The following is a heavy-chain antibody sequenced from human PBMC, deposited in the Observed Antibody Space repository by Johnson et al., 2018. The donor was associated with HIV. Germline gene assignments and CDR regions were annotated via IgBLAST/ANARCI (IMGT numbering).Heavy chain of an antibody. CDR3: AKDSGVQGVMITGAFDI. V-gene: IGHV3-33*06. Sequence: QVQLVESGGGVVQPGRSLRLSCAASGFTFSSYGMHWVRQAPGKGLEWVAGIWYDGSTIYYADSVTGRFTISRDNSKNTLYLQMNSLRAEDTAVYYCAKDSGVQGVMITGAFDIWGQGTMVTVSS. CDR2: IWYDGSTI. J-gene: IGHJ3*02. D-gene: IGHD3-10*01. CDR1: GFTFSSYG.